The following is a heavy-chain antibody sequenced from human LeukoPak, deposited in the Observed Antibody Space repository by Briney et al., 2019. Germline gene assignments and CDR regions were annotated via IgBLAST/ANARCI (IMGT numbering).Heavy chain of an antibody. CDR3: ARATGYDILTGYYGN. CDR2: IIPIFGTA. J-gene: IGHJ4*02. D-gene: IGHD3-9*01. V-gene: IGHV1-69*01. Sequence: ASVKVSCKASGGTFSSYAISWVRQAPGQGLEWMGGIIPIFGTANYAQKFQGRVTITADESTSTAYMELSSLRSEVTAVYYCARATGYDILTGYYGNWGQGTLVTVSS. CDR1: GGTFSSYA.